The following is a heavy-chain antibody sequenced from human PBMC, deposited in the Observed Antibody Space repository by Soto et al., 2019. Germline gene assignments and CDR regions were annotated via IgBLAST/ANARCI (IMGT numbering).Heavy chain of an antibody. V-gene: IGHV4-31*03. CDR3: ARRDLYYYGMDV. J-gene: IGHJ6*02. CDR1: GGSISSGGYY. CDR2: IYYSGST. Sequence: SETLSLTCTVSGGSISSGGYYWSWIRQHPGKGLEWIGFIYYSGSTYYNPSLKSRVTISVDTSKNQFSLKLSSVTAADTAVYYCARRDLYYYGMDVWGQGTTVTVSS.